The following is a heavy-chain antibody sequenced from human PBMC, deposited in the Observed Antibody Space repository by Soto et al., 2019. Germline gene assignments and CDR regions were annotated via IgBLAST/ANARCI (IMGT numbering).Heavy chain of an antibody. CDR2: VNPNSGNT. V-gene: IGHV1-8*01. CDR3: ARGADRGLDY. CDR1: GYTFTSYD. Sequence: QVQLVQSGAEVRQPGASVKVSCKTSGYTFTSYDINWMRQATGQGLEWMGWVNPNSGNTRIVQNFQGRVTMTRDDSLGTVYMELSSLTSDDTAVYYCARGADRGLDYRGQGTLVTVSS. J-gene: IGHJ4*02.